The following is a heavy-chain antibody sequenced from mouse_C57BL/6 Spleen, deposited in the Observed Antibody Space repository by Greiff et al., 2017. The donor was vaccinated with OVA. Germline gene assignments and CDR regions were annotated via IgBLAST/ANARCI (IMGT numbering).Heavy chain of an antibody. J-gene: IGHJ1*03. CDR2: IRNKANNHAT. CDR1: GFTFSDAW. CDR3: TRTYLSYWYFDV. Sequence: EVMLVESGGGLVQPGGSMKLSCAASGFTFSDAWMDWVRQSPEKGLEWVAEIRNKANNHATYYAESVKGRFTISRDDSKSSVYLQMNSLRAEDTGIYYCTRTYLSYWYFDVWGTGTTVTVSS. V-gene: IGHV6-6*01. D-gene: IGHD5-1*01.